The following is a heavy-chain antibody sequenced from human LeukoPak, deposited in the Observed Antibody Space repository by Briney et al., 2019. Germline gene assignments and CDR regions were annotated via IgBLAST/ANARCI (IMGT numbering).Heavy chain of an antibody. CDR2: IYSGGDT. CDR3: AELGITMIGGV. CDR1: GFTVSNIY. V-gene: IGHV3-53*01. J-gene: IGHJ6*04. D-gene: IGHD3-10*02. Sequence: GGSLRLSCAASGFTVSNIYMSWVRQAPGKGLEWVSVIYSGGDTYYADSVKGRFTILRDNSKNTLYLQMNSLRAEDTAVYYCAELGITMIGGVWGKGTTVTISS.